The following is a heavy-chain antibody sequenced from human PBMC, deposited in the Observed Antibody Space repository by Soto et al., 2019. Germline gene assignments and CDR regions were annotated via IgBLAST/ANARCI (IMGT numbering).Heavy chain of an antibody. J-gene: IGHJ6*02. CDR3: ARDLLYYGSGSLFNRRAYYYYGMDV. Sequence: PGGSLRLSCAASGFTFSTYSMNWVRQAPGKGLEWVSYISSSSSTIYYADSVKGRFTISRDNAKNSLYLQMNSLRDEDTAVYYCARDLLYYGSGSLFNRRAYYYYGMDVWGQGTTVTVSS. CDR1: GFTFSTYS. CDR2: ISSSSSTI. V-gene: IGHV3-48*02. D-gene: IGHD3-10*01.